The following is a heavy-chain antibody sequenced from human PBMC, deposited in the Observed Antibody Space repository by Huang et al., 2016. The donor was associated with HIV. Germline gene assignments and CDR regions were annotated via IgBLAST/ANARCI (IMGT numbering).Heavy chain of an antibody. CDR3: AKDGADEEWDIDY. D-gene: IGHD1-26*01. V-gene: IGHV3-30*18. Sequence: VQLVESGGGVVQPGRSLRLACAGSGFSFSTYGLPWVRQAPGKGREGGDVISYDGSNKYYAHSVKGRFTISRDTSENKVYLQMNSLRHEDTAVYYCAKDGADEEWDIDYWGQGTLVTVSS. CDR2: ISYDGSNK. J-gene: IGHJ4*02. CDR1: GFSFSTYG.